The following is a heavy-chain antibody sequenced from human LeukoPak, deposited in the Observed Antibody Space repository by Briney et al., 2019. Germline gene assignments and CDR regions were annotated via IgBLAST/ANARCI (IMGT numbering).Heavy chain of an antibody. CDR2: MNPNSGNT. V-gene: IGHV1-8*01. J-gene: IGHJ4*02. Sequence: ASVKVSCKASGYTFTSYEINWVRQATGQGLEWMGWMNPNSGNTGYAQKFQGRVTMTRNTSISTAYMELSSLRSEDTAVYYCAREVPYSSSDDYWGQGTLVTVSS. CDR1: GYTFTSYE. D-gene: IGHD6-13*01. CDR3: AREVPYSSSDDY.